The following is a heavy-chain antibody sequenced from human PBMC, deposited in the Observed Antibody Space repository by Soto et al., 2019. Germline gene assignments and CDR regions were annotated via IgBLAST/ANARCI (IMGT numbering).Heavy chain of an antibody. Sequence: SETLSLTCTVSGGSISSYYWSWIRQPPGKGPEWIGYIYYNGNTNYKPSLGSRVTISVDTSKNQFSLKLSSVTAADTAVYYCARHGPTVSSTYYYNMDVWGKGTTVTVSS. V-gene: IGHV4-59*08. CDR3: ARHGPTVSSTYYYNMDV. J-gene: IGHJ6*03. D-gene: IGHD4-4*01. CDR1: GGSISSYY. CDR2: IYYNGNT.